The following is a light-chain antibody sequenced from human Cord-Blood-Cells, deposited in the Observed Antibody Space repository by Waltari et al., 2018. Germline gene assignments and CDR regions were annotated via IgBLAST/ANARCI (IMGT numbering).Light chain of an antibody. J-gene: IGLJ3*02. Sequence: QSVLTQPPSASGTPGQRVTISCSGSSSNIGSNTVNWYQQLPGTAPKRLSYSDNQRPSGVPDRFSGSKSGTSASLAISGLQSEDEADYYCAAWDDSLNGHWVFGGGTKLTVL. V-gene: IGLV1-44*01. CDR2: SDN. CDR3: AAWDDSLNGHWV. CDR1: SSNIGSNT.